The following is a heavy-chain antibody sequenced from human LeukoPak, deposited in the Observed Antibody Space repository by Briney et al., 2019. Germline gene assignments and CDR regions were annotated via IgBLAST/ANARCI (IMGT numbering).Heavy chain of an antibody. D-gene: IGHD6-19*01. CDR3: AKVSSGFYYYGMDV. CDR2: ISGSGGST. CDR1: GFTFDDYA. V-gene: IGHV3-23*01. Sequence: GGSLRLSCAASGFTFDDYAMHWVRQAPGKGLEWVSAISGSGGSTYYADSVKGRFTISRDNSKNTLYLQMNSLRAEDTAVYYCAKVSSGFYYYGMDVWGQGTTVTVSS. J-gene: IGHJ6*02.